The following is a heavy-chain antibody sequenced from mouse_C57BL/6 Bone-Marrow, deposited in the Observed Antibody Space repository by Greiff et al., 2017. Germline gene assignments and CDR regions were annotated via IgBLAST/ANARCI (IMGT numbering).Heavy chain of an antibody. CDR3: ARLRTVVASFDY. CDR1: GYTFTSYW. CDR2: IYPGSGST. V-gene: IGHV1-55*01. Sequence: LQQPGAELVKPGASVKMSCKASGYTFTSYWITWVKQRPGQGLEWIGDIYPGSGSTNYNEKFKSKATLTVDTSSSTAYMQLSSLTSEDSAVYYCARLRTVVASFDYWGQGTTLTVSS. J-gene: IGHJ2*01. D-gene: IGHD1-1*01.